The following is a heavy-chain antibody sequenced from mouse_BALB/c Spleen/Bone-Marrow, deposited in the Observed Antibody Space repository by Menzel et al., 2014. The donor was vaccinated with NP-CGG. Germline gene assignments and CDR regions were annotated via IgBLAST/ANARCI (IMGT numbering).Heavy chain of an antibody. J-gene: IGHJ2*01. CDR1: GYVFSTYW. Sequence: VQLQQPGAELVRPGSSVKISCKASGYVFSTYWMNWVKQRPGQGLEWIGQIYPGDGDTNYNGKFKGTATLTADKSSSTAYMQLSSLTSEDSAVYFCARSGYGSSYDYWGQGTTLPVSS. D-gene: IGHD1-1*01. CDR3: ARSGYGSSYDY. CDR2: IYPGDGDT. V-gene: IGHV1-80*01.